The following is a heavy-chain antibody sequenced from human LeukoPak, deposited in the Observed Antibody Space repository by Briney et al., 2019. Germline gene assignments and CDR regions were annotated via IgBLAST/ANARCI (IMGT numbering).Heavy chain of an antibody. D-gene: IGHD2/OR15-2a*01. CDR2: ISSSSSYI. V-gene: IGHV3-21*01. Sequence: GGSLRLSCAASGFTFSSYSMNWVRQAPGKGLEWVSSISSSSSYIYYADSVKGRFTISRDNAKNSLYLQMNSLRAEDTAVYYCARDHNRQGLYYFDYWGQGTLVTVSS. J-gene: IGHJ4*02. CDR1: GFTFSSYS. CDR3: ARDHNRQGLYYFDY.